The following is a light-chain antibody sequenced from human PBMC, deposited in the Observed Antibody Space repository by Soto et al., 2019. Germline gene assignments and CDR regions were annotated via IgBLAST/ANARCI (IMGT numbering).Light chain of an antibody. V-gene: IGKV1-9*01. CDR3: QQFYNYPRT. J-gene: IGKJ1*01. CDR1: QGISSY. CDR2: AAS. Sequence: IQLTPSPFSLSASVGDRVTITCRASQGISSYLAWYQQKPGKAPKLLIYAASTLQTGVPSRFSGSGSGTDFTLTISYLQSEDFGTYYCQQFYNYPRTFGQGTKVDI.